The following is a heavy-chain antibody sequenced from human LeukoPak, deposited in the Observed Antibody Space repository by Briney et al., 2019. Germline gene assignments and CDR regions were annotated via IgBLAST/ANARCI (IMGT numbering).Heavy chain of an antibody. Sequence: VNVSCMGSGYTFIGYCMHWVRQARGQGLEWMGWINPNSGGTNYAQKFQGRVTLTRGTSTRRAYMELSRLGSAETAVYYCARVRRICGMDVWGQGATVTVSS. J-gene: IGHJ6*02. CDR1: GYTFIGYC. CDR2: INPNSGGT. CDR3: ARVRRICGMDV. V-gene: IGHV1-2*02.